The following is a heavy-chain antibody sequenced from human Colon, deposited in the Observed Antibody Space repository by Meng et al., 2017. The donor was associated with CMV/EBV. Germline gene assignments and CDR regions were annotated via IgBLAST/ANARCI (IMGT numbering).Heavy chain of an antibody. D-gene: IGHD4-11*01. CDR2: IYHDGTKT. Sequence: GGSLRLSCAASGFKFNDYGMHWVRQAPGKGLEWVAFIYHDGTKTHYADSVKGRFTISRDNSKNTLYLQMNSLRAEDMAVYYCAKDERYSNYYFDYWGQGTLVTVSS. J-gene: IGHJ4*02. V-gene: IGHV3-30*02. CDR3: AKDERYSNYYFDY. CDR1: GFKFNDYG.